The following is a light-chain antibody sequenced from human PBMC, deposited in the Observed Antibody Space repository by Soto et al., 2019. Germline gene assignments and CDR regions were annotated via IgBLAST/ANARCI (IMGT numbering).Light chain of an antibody. Sequence: QSVLTQSPSASASLGASVKLTCTLSSGHSSYAIAWHQQQPEKGPRYLMKLNSDGSHSKGDVIPDRFSGSSSGAERYLTISSLQSEDEADYYCQTWGTGMVFGGGTKLTVL. CDR3: QTWGTGMV. J-gene: IGLJ2*01. V-gene: IGLV4-69*01. CDR1: SGHSSYA. CDR2: LNSDGSH.